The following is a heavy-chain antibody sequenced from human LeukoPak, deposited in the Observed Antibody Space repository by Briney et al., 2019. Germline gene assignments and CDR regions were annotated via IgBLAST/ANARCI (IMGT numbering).Heavy chain of an antibody. V-gene: IGHV3-21*01. D-gene: IGHD2-2*01. Sequence: GGSLRLSCAASGFAFSSYSMNWVRQAPGKGLGWVSSISSSSSYIYYADSVKGRFPISRDNAKNSLYLQMNSLGAEDTDVYYCARGYWSSTSCYRSFWDYWGQGTLVTVSS. J-gene: IGHJ4*02. CDR3: ARGYWSSTSCYRSFWDY. CDR2: ISSSSSYI. CDR1: GFAFSSYS.